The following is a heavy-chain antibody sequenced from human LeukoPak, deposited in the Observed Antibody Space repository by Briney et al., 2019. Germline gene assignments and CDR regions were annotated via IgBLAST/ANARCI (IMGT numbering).Heavy chain of an antibody. Sequence: PGGSLRLSCAASGFTFSSYNMNWVRQAPGKGLEWVSYISSSSSTIYYADSVKGRFTISRDNAKNSLYLQMNSLRAEDTAVYYCARDRDILTGYYTSFDYWGQGTLVTVSS. CDR3: ARDRDILTGYYTSFDY. CDR2: ISSSSSTI. V-gene: IGHV3-48*01. J-gene: IGHJ4*02. CDR1: GFTFSSYN. D-gene: IGHD3-9*01.